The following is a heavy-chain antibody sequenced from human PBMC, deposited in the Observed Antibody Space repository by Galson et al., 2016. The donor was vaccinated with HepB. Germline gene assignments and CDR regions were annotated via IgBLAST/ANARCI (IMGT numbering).Heavy chain of an antibody. D-gene: IGHD2-2*01. CDR1: GFTFSIYG. CDR2: TWYDEINK. Sequence: SLRLSCAASGFTFSIYGMHWVRQAPGKVLEWVAVTWYDEINKYYADSVNGRFTISRDYSKNTLYLQMNSLRVDDMVVHYCARASQPYCSSTSGYAGYYHYYGMDVWGQGTTVTVSS. J-gene: IGHJ6*02. CDR3: ARASQPYCSSTSGYAGYYHYYGMDV. V-gene: IGHV3-33*01.